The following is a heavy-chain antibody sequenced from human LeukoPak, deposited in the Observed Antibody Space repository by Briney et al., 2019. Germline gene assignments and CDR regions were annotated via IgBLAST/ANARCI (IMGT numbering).Heavy chain of an antibody. CDR1: GFTFSSYA. Sequence: GGSLRLSCAASGFTFSSYAMSWVRQAPGKGLEWVSAISGSGGSTYYADSVRGRFTISRDNSKNTLYLQMNSLRAGDTAVYYCAKGDSGSMVRGHYYYGMDVWGQGTTVTVSS. V-gene: IGHV3-23*01. J-gene: IGHJ6*02. CDR3: AKGDSGSMVRGHYYYGMDV. D-gene: IGHD3-10*01. CDR2: ISGSGGST.